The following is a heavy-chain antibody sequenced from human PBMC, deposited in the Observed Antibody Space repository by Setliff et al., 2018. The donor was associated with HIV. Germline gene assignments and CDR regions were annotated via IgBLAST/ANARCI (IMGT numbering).Heavy chain of an antibody. CDR1: GGSIRSGSYY. V-gene: IGHV4-61*09. Sequence: SETLSLTCTVSGGSIRSGSYYWTWIRQPAGKGPEWIGHIYTNGYTNYNPSLKSRVTISVDTSKNQFPLRLSSVTAGDTAVYYCTRRRGPMVRGVDPTPSYYFDYWGQGTLVTVSS. CDR2: IYTNGYT. CDR3: TRRRGPMVRGVDPTPSYYFDY. D-gene: IGHD3-10*01. J-gene: IGHJ4*02.